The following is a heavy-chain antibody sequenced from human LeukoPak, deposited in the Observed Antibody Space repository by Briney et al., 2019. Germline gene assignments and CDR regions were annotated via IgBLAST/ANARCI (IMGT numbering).Heavy chain of an antibody. D-gene: IGHD2-2*01. CDR2: ISSSSSYI. V-gene: IGHV3-21*01. CDR3: ARDVRWRYCSSTSCYPYFDY. Sequence: PGGSLRLSCAASGFTFSSYSMNWVRQAPGKGLEWVSSISSSSSYIYYADSVKGRFTISRDNAKNSLYLQMNSLRAEDTAVYYCARDVRWRYCSSTSCYPYFDYWGQGTLVTVSS. J-gene: IGHJ4*02. CDR1: GFTFSSYS.